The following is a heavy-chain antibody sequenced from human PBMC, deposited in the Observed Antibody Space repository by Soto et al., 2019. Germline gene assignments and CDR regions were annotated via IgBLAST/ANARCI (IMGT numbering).Heavy chain of an antibody. CDR2: INHSGST. Sequence: SETLSLTCAVYGGSFSGYYWSWIRQPPGKGLEWIGEINHSGSTNYNPSLKSRVTISVDTSKNQFSLKLSSVTAADTAVYYCARGRKKNWFDPWGQGTLVTVSS. J-gene: IGHJ5*02. V-gene: IGHV4-34*01. CDR3: ARGRKKNWFDP. CDR1: GGSFSGYY.